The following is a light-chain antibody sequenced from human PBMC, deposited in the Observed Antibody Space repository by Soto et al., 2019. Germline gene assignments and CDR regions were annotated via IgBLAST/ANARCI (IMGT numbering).Light chain of an antibody. J-gene: IGLJ1*01. CDR1: NSDVGGYNY. Sequence: QSVLTQPASVSGSHGQSITISCTGTNSDVGGYNYVAWYQQHAGKAPKLMMYDVSNRPSGVSNRFSGSKSGNTASLTISGLQAEDEADYYCSSYAGSSTVFGTGTKVTVL. V-gene: IGLV2-14*01. CDR2: DVS. CDR3: SSYAGSSTV.